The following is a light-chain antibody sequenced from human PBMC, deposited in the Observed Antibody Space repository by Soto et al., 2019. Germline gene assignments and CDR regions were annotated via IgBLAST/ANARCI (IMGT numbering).Light chain of an antibody. CDR2: EVS. CDR3: SSYTSSSTLGV. Sequence: QSVLTQPASVSGSPGQSITISCTGTSSDVGGYNYVSGYQQHPGKAPKLMIYEVSNRPSGVSNRFSGSKSGNTASLTISGLQAEDEADYYCSSYTSSSTLGVFGTGTKVTVL. CDR1: SSDVGGYNY. V-gene: IGLV2-14*01. J-gene: IGLJ1*01.